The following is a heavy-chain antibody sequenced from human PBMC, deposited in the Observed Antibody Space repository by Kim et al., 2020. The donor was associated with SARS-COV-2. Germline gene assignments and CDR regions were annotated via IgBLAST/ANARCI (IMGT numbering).Heavy chain of an antibody. V-gene: IGHV3-11*06. CDR3: ARSGTIAAAGTKSYYYGMDV. Sequence: GGSLRLSCAASGFTFSDYYMSWIRQAPGKGLEWVSYISSSSSYTNYADSVKGRFTISRDNAKNSLYLQMNSLRAEDTAVYYCARSGTIAAAGTKSYYYGMDVWGQGTTVTVSS. CDR2: ISSSSSYT. J-gene: IGHJ6*02. CDR1: GFTFSDYY. D-gene: IGHD6-13*01.